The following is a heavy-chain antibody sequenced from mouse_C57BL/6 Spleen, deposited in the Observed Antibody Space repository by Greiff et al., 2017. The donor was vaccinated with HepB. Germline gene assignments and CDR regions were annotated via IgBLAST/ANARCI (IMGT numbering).Heavy chain of an antibody. CDR1: GYTFTSYW. V-gene: IGHV1-64*01. Sequence: QVQLKESGAELVKPGASVKLSCKASGYTFTSYWMHWVKQRPGQGLEWIGMIHPNSGSTNYNEKFKSKATLTVDKSSSTAYMQLSSLTSEDSAVYYCARFYDGYSGYYAMDYWGQGTSVTVSS. D-gene: IGHD2-3*01. CDR3: ARFYDGYSGYYAMDY. CDR2: IHPNSGST. J-gene: IGHJ4*01.